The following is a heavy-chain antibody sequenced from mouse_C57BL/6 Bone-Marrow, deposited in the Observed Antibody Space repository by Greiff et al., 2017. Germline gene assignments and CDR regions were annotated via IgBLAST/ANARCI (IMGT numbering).Heavy chain of an antibody. CDR1: GFNIKDYY. Sequence: VQLQQSGAELVRPGASVKLSCTASGFNIKDYYLHWLKQRPAQGLQWIGRMDPEDGDTEYAPKFTGKATMTAVPSSNTAYLQLSSLTSEDTAVYYCTTSSSPGYFDVWGTGTTVTVSS. J-gene: IGHJ1*03. V-gene: IGHV14-1*01. CDR2: MDPEDGDT. CDR3: TTSSSPGYFDV. D-gene: IGHD1-3*01.